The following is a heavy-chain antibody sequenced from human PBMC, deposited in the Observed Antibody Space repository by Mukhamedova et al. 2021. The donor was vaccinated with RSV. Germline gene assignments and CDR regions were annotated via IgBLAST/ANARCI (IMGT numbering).Heavy chain of an antibody. J-gene: IGHJ4*02. CDR2: INPSGGST. V-gene: IGHV1-46*01. D-gene: IGHD3/OR15-3a*01. CDR3: ASGLGWDLDY. Sequence: GIINPSGGSTSYAQKFQGRVTVTRDTSTSTVYMELSSLRSEDTAVYYCASGLGWDLDYWGQGTLVTVSS.